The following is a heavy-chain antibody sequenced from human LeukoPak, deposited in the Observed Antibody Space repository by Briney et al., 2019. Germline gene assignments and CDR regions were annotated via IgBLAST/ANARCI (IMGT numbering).Heavy chain of an antibody. Sequence: GGSLRLSCAASGFTFSSYGMHWVRQAPGKGLEWVAFIRYDGSNKYYADSVKGRFTISRDNSKNTLYLQMNSLRAEGTAVYYCAKDRIAAAGTRIDYWGQGTLVTVSS. CDR1: GFTFSSYG. CDR3: AKDRIAAAGTRIDY. V-gene: IGHV3-30*02. D-gene: IGHD6-13*01. CDR2: IRYDGSNK. J-gene: IGHJ4*02.